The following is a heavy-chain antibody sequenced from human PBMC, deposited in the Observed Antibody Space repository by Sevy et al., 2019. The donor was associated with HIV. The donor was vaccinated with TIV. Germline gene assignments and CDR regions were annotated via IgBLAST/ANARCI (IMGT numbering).Heavy chain of an antibody. CDR1: GGSISSGGYY. V-gene: IGHV4-31*03. J-gene: IGHJ6*03. CDR2: IYYSGST. Sequence: SETLSLTCTVSGGSISSGGYYWSWIRQHPGKGLEWIGYIYYSGSTYYNPSLRSRLTISVDTSKNQFSLKLGSVTAADTAVYYCARGGGYCSGGSCYSLDYYYYMDVWGKGTTVTVSS. D-gene: IGHD2-15*01. CDR3: ARGGGYCSGGSCYSLDYYYYMDV.